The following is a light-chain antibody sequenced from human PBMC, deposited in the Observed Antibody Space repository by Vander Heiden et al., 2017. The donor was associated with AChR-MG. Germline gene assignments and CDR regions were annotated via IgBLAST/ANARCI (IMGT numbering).Light chain of an antibody. CDR2: DAS. Sequence: EIVLTPSPATLSLSPGERATLSCRASQSVSSYLAWYQQKPGQAPRLLIYDASNRATGVPARFSGSGSGTDFTLTISSLEPEDFAVYYCQQRSNWGLTFGGGTKVEIK. CDR3: QQRSNWGLT. CDR1: QSVSSY. J-gene: IGKJ4*01. V-gene: IGKV3-11*01.